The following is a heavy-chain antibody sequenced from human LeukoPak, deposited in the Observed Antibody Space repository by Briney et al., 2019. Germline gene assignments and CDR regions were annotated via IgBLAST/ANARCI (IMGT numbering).Heavy chain of an antibody. CDR1: GYTFTSYG. CDR2: ISGYNGRT. D-gene: IGHD3-3*01. CDR3: ARGRETYYDFWSGLLRTEPSFDY. V-gene: IGHV1-18*01. Sequence: EASVKVSCKASGYTFTSYGISWVRQAPGQGLEWIGWISGYNGRTDSAQKVQGRVTITRNTSISTAYMELSSLRSEDTAVYYCARGRETYYDFWSGLLRTEPSFDYWGQGTLVTVSS. J-gene: IGHJ4*02.